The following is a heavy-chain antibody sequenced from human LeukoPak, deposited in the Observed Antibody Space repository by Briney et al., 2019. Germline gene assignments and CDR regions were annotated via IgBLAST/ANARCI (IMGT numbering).Heavy chain of an antibody. J-gene: IGHJ4*02. CDR2: ISSSSSYI. CDR1: GFTFSSYS. D-gene: IGHD4-17*01. Sequence: GGSLRLSCAASGFTFSSYSMNWVRQAPGKGLEGVSSISSSSSYIYYADSVKGRFTISRDDAKNSLYLQMNSLRAEDTAVYYCARDQVNDYGDDTEFDYWGQGTLVTVS. V-gene: IGHV3-21*01. CDR3: ARDQVNDYGDDTEFDY.